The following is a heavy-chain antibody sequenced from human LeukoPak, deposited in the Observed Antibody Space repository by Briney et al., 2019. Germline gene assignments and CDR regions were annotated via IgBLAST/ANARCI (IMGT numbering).Heavy chain of an antibody. J-gene: IGHJ3*02. CDR3: ARRANSGFDAFDI. V-gene: IGHV4-59*01. D-gene: IGHD3-22*01. CDR2: IYYSGGT. Sequence: PSETLSLTCTVSGGSISSYYWSWIRQPPGKGLEWIGYIYYSGGTNYNPSLKCRVNISVDTSKKQFSLKLRSVTSADRAVYFCARRANSGFDAFDIWGQGTMVSVSS. CDR1: GGSISSYY.